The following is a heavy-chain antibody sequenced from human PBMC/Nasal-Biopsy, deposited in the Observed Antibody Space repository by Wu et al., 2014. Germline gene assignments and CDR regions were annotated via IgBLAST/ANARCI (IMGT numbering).Heavy chain of an antibody. J-gene: IGHJ4*02. CDR3: ARLLAAINSEGHGHY. D-gene: IGHD2-8*01. CDR2: ISSSSSTI. Sequence: LRLSCAASGFTFSSYSMNWVRQAPGKGLEWVSYISSSSSTIYYADSVKGRFTISRDNAKNSLYLQMNSLRAEDTAVYYCARLLAAINSEGHGHYWGQGTLVTVSS. CDR1: GFTFSSYS. V-gene: IGHV3-48*01.